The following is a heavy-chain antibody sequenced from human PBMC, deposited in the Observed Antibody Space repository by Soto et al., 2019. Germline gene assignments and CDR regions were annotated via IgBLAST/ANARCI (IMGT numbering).Heavy chain of an antibody. Sequence: QVQLQESGPGLVKPSETLSLTCTVSGGSISSYYWSWIRQPPGKGLAWIGYIYYSGSTNYNPSLKSRLTISVDTSKNQFALKLSSVTAADTAVYYCARVRCSGGSCYLDYWGQGTLVTVSS. CDR2: IYYSGST. CDR3: ARVRCSGGSCYLDY. D-gene: IGHD2-15*01. J-gene: IGHJ4*02. V-gene: IGHV4-59*01. CDR1: GGSISSYY.